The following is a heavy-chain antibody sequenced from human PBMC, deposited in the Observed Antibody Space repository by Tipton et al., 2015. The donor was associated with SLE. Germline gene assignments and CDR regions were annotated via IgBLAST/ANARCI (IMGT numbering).Heavy chain of an antibody. CDR1: GGPISSSSFY. Sequence: TLSLTCTVSGGPISSSSFYWGWIRQPPGKGLEWIGSFYYGKSTFYNPSLKSRVTISVDTSTNRLPLQLSSVTAADTALYYCARPISAYDCNFDYWGQGTLVTVSS. J-gene: IGHJ4*02. CDR3: ARPISAYDCNFDY. CDR2: FYYGKST. V-gene: IGHV4-39*06. D-gene: IGHD5-12*01.